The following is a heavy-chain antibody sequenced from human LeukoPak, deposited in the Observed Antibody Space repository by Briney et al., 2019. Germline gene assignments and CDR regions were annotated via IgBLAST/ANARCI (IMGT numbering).Heavy chain of an antibody. D-gene: IGHD3-9*01. V-gene: IGHV4-4*02. CDR3: ARTPTYYDILTGYYTHYFDY. CDR2: IYHTGNS. CDR1: GGSISSNNW. J-gene: IGHJ4*02. Sequence: PSGTLSLTCAVSGGSISSNNWWTWVRQPPGKGLEWIGEIYHTGNSNYNPSLKSRLTISVDRSKNQFSLKLSSVTAADTAVYYCARTPTYYDILTGYYTHYFDYWGQGTLVTVSS.